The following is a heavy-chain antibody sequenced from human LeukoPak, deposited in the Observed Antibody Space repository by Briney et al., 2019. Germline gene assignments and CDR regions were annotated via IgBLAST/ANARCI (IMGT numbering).Heavy chain of an antibody. D-gene: IGHD6-6*01. J-gene: IGHJ4*02. V-gene: IGHV4-30-4*01. CDR1: GGSISSGDYY. Sequence: SQTLSLTCTVPGGSISSGDYYWSWIRQPPGKGLEWIGYIYYSGSTYYNPSLKSRVTMSVDTSKNQFSLKLSSVTAADTAVYYCASRPYNSSPFDYWGQGTLVTVSS. CDR3: ASRPYNSSPFDY. CDR2: IYYSGST.